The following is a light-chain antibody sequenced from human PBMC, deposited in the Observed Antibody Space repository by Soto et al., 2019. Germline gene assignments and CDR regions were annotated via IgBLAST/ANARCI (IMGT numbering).Light chain of an antibody. CDR2: GAS. J-gene: IGKJ1*01. Sequence: EIVLTQSPGTLSLSPGERATLSCRASQSVGASQLAWYQQRPGQAPRLLIYGASSRATDTPDRFSGSAFGTDFILTISSLEPEYCAVYHCHQYSMTPWTFGQGTKMEI. V-gene: IGKV3-20*01. CDR1: QSVGASQ. CDR3: HQYSMTPWT.